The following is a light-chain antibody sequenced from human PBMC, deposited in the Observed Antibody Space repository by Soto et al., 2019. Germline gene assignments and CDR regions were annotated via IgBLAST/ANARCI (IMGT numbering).Light chain of an antibody. CDR2: EVS. V-gene: IGLV2-14*01. Sequence: QSALTQPASVSGSPGQSIXXXXXGTSSXVXGYNYVSWYQQHPGKAPKLMIYEVSNRPSGVSNRFSGSKSGNTASLTISGLQAEDEADYYCSXXXXXSTLVFGTGTKVTVL. CDR3: SXXXXXSTLV. CDR1: SSXVXGYNY. J-gene: IGLJ1*01.